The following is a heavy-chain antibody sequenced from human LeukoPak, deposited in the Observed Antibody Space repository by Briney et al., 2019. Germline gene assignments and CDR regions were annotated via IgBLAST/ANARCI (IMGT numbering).Heavy chain of an antibody. D-gene: IGHD3-10*01. J-gene: IGHJ3*02. CDR1: GFTFSSYS. CDR2: ISSSSSTI. CDR3: ASFPPYMVRNDAFDI. V-gene: IGHV3-48*01. Sequence: RPGGSLRLSCAASGFTFSSYSMNWVRQAPGKGLEWVSYISSSSSTIYYADSVKGRFTISRDNAKNSLYLQMNSLRVEDTAVYYCASFPPYMVRNDAFDIWGQGTMVTVSS.